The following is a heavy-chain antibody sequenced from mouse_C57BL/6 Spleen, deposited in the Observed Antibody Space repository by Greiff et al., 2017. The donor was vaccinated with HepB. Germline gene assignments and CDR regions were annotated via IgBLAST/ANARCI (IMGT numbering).Heavy chain of an antibody. CDR3: ANPCGSSYVGYFDV. Sequence: QVQLQQPGAELVKPGASVKLSCKASGYTFTSYCMHWVKQRPGRGLEWIGRIYPNSGGTKYNDKFKSKATLTVDKPSSTAYMQLSSLTSGDSAVYYCANPCGSSYVGYFDVWGTGTTVTVSS. CDR2: IYPNSGGT. J-gene: IGHJ1*03. V-gene: IGHV1-72*01. D-gene: IGHD1-1*01. CDR1: GYTFTSYC.